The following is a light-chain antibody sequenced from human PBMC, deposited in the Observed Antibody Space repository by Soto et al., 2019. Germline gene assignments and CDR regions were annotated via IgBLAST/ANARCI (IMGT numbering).Light chain of an antibody. CDR1: QDISNS. J-gene: IGKJ2*01. CDR2: DAS. CDR3: QHYHFLPPMYP. V-gene: IGKV1-33*01. Sequence: DIQMTQSPSSLSASVGDRVTITCQASQDISNSLNWYQQKPGKAPKLLIYDASNLNTGFPSRFSGSGSETHFTFTISSLQPEDFATYYCQHYHFLPPMYPFGQGTTVEIK.